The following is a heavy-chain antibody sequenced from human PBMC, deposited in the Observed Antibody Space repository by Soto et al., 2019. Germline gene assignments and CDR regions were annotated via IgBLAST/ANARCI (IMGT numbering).Heavy chain of an antibody. CDR2: INPSGGST. D-gene: IGHD6-19*01. CDR3: AGASSRVSSVAADY. CDR1: GYTFTSYY. V-gene: IGHV1-46*01. J-gene: IGHJ4*02. Sequence: ASVKVSCKASGYTFTSYYMHWVRQAPGQGLEWMGIINPSGGSTSYAQKFQGRLTLTSDMPARTVYMQLSNLRSDDKAVYYWAGASSRVSSVAADYWGQGTLVTVSS.